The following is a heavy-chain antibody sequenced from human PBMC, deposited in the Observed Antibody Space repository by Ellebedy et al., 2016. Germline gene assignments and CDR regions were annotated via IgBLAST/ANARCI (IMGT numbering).Heavy chain of an antibody. D-gene: IGHD3-3*01. Sequence: ASVKVSCXASGYTFTSYYMHWVRQAPGQGLEWMGIINPSGGSTSYAQKFQGRVTMTRDTSTSTVYMELSSLRSEDTAVYYCARGPMSRYFWSGYHYYYYYYMDVWGKGTTVTVSS. V-gene: IGHV1-46*01. J-gene: IGHJ6*03. CDR2: INPSGGST. CDR1: GYTFTSYY. CDR3: ARGPMSRYFWSGYHYYYYYYMDV.